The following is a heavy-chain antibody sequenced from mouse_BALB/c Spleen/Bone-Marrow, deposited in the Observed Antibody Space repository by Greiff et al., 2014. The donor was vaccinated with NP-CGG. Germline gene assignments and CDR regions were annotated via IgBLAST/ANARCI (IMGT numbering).Heavy chain of an antibody. CDR3: ARDRGHYFDY. Sequence: EVKLMESGPGLVKPSQSLSLTCSVTGYSITSGYYWNWIRQFPGNKLEWMGYKSYDGSNNYNPSLKNRMSITRDTSKNQFFLKLNSVTTEDTGTYYCARDRGHYFDYWGQGTTLTVSS. CDR2: KSYDGSN. V-gene: IGHV3-6*02. D-gene: IGHD3-1*01. CDR1: GYSITSGYY. J-gene: IGHJ2*01.